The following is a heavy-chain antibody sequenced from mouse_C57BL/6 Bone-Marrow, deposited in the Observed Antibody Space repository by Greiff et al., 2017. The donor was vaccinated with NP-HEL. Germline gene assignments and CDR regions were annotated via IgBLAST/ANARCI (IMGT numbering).Heavy chain of an antibody. D-gene: IGHD1-1*01. CDR1: GFTFSSYA. CDR2: ISDGGSYT. CDR3: ARDRRYYGSSPFDY. V-gene: IGHV5-4*01. Sequence: EVQLVESGGGLVKPGGSLKLSCAASGFTFSSYAMSWVRQTPEKRLEWVATISDGGSYTYYPDNVKGRFTISRDNVKNNLYLQMSHLKSEDTAMYYCARDRRYYGSSPFDYWGQGTTLTVSS. J-gene: IGHJ2*01.